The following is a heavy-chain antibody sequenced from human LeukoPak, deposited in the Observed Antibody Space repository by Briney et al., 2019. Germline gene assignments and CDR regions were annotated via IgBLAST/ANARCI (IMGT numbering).Heavy chain of an antibody. CDR2: MNHNSGHT. V-gene: IGHV1-8*01. Sequence: EASVTVSFTGSGYTFTSYDINWVRQAPGQGLEWMGWMNHNSGHTGYAQKFQGRVTMTRHTSISTAYMELSSLRSEDTAVYYCARDGNGGDGMDVWGQGTTVTVSS. CDR1: GYTFTSYD. D-gene: IGHD4-23*01. J-gene: IGHJ6*02. CDR3: ARDGNGGDGMDV.